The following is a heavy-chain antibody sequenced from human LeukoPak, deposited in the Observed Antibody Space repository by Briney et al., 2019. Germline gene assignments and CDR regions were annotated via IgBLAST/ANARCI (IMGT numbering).Heavy chain of an antibody. CDR1: GGSISSYY. J-gene: IGHJ2*01. CDR2: IYYSGST. CDR3: ASNSHSSSWHQWYFDL. D-gene: IGHD6-13*01. Sequence: SETLSLTCTVSGGSISSYYWSWIRQPPGKGLEWIGYIYYSGSTNYNPSLKSRVTISVDTSKNQFSLKLSSVTAADTAVYYCASNSHSSSWHQWYFDLWGRGTLVTVSS. V-gene: IGHV4-59*01.